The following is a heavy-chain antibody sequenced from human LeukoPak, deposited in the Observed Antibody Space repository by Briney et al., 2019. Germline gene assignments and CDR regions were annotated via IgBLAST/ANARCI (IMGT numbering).Heavy chain of an antibody. CDR1: GFTVSSNY. CDR2: IYSGGST. CDR3: ARMWYYCDSSGYYH. J-gene: IGHJ5*02. D-gene: IGHD3-22*01. Sequence: GGSLRLSCAASGFTVSSNYMSWVRQAPGKGLEWVSVIYSGGSTYYADSVKGRFTISRDNSKNTLYLQMNSLRAEDTAVYYCARMWYYCDSSGYYHWGQGTLVTVSS. V-gene: IGHV3-66*01.